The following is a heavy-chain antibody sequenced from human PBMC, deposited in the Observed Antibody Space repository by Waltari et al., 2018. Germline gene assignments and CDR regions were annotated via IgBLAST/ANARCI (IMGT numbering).Heavy chain of an antibody. CDR3: ARDHVATTDYYYYYGMDV. Sequence: QVQLVQSGAEVKKPGASVKVSSKASGYTFTAYSMHWGRQPPGQGLEWMGRINPNSGGTNYAQKVQGRVTMTRDTSISTAYMELSRLRSDDTAVYYCARDHVATTDYYYYYGMDVWGQGTTVTVSS. CDR1: GYTFTAYS. CDR2: INPNSGGT. D-gene: IGHD1-1*01. J-gene: IGHJ6*02. V-gene: IGHV1-2*06.